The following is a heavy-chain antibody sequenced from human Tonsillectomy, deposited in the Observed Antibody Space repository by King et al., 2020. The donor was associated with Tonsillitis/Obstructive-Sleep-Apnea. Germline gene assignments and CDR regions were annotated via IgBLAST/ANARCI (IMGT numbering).Heavy chain of an antibody. V-gene: IGHV4-4*02. J-gene: IGHJ4*02. D-gene: IGHD1-7*01. CDR1: GGSISSTNW. CDR3: ARIDGNERSDWDYRWGFDD. CDR2: IYHSGNT. Sequence: QVQLQESGPGLVKPSGTLSLTCTVSGGSISSTNWWSWVRQPPGKGLEWIGEIYHSGNTNYNPSLKSRVTIAVDKSKNRCSRRLTSMTAADTAVYYCARIDGNERSDWDYRWGFDDWGQGTLVTVSS.